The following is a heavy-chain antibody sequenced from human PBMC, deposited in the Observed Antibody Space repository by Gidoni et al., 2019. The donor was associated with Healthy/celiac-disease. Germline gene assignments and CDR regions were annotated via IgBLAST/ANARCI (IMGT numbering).Heavy chain of an antibody. J-gene: IGHJ2*01. V-gene: IGHV3-21*01. Sequence: EVQLVESGGGMVKPGGSLRLSCAASGFTFRRYTMNWVRQAPGKGLEWVSSISRSSTYIYYADSLRGRFTISRDNAKNSLYLQMNSLRAEDTAVYYCASSWAYCGDDCYSPWYFDLWGRGTLVTVSS. D-gene: IGHD2-21*02. CDR3: ASSWAYCGDDCYSPWYFDL. CDR2: ISRSSTYI. CDR1: GFTFRRYT.